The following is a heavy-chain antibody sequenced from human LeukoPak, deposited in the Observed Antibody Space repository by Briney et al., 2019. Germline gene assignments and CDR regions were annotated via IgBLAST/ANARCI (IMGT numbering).Heavy chain of an antibody. D-gene: IGHD3-3*01. CDR2: INHSGST. V-gene: IGHV4-34*01. Sequence: SETLSLTCAVYGGSFSGYYWSWIRQPPGKGLEWIGEINHSGSTNYNPSLKSRVTISVDTSKNQFSLKLSSVTAADTAVYYYARGPSYDFGQHWGQGTLVTVSS. CDR1: GGSFSGYY. J-gene: IGHJ1*01. CDR3: ARGPSYDFGQH.